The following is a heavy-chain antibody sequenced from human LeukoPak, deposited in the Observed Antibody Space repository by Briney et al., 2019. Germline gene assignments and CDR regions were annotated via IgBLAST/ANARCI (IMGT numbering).Heavy chain of an antibody. D-gene: IGHD1-26*01. Sequence: GGSLRLSCAASGSTFSSDAMSWVRQAPGKGLEWVSTIYGSGSSTYYADSVKGRFTISRDNSKNTLYLQMNSLRAEDTAVYYCAKDSGSYEDWGQGTLVTVSS. CDR3: AKDSGSYED. V-gene: IGHV3-23*01. CDR2: IYGSGSST. CDR1: GSTFSSDA. J-gene: IGHJ4*02.